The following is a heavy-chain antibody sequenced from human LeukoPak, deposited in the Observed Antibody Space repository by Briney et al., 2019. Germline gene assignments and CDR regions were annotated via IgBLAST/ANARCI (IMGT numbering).Heavy chain of an antibody. CDR2: IIPAFGTP. Sequence: SVKVSCKTPRDIFSSYILTWVRQAPGQGLEWMVGIIPAFGTPHYTQKFRGRLTMTLDESTSTAYMELSSLRSDDTAVYYCASIALAGADFDSWGQGTLVVVSS. D-gene: IGHD6-19*01. CDR1: RDIFSSYI. J-gene: IGHJ4*02. CDR3: ASIALAGADFDS. V-gene: IGHV1-69*13.